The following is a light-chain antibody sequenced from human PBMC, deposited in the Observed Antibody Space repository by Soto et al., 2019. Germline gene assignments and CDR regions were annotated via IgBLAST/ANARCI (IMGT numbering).Light chain of an antibody. CDR3: MQRIAFPIT. V-gene: IGKV1-39*01. CDR2: SAS. CDR1: QNIGIY. Sequence: DIQMTQSPSSLSASVGDRVTITCRAGQNIGIYLNWYQQKPGKAPKVLIYSASSLQSGVPSRFSGSGSATDFTLTISKVEAEDVGVYYCMQRIAFPITFGHGTRLEI. J-gene: IGKJ5*01.